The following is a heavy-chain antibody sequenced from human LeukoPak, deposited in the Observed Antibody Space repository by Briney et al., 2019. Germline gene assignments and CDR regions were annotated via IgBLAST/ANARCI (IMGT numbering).Heavy chain of an antibody. J-gene: IGHJ3*02. D-gene: IGHD3-22*01. V-gene: IGHV4-39*07. Sequence: SETLSLTCTVSGGSISSSSYSWGWIRQPPGKGLEWIGSMYYSGSTYYNPSLKSRVTISVDTSKNQFSLKLSSVTAADTAVYYCASEYYYDSSGYPDAFDIWGQGTMVTVSS. CDR2: MYYSGST. CDR3: ASEYYYDSSGYPDAFDI. CDR1: GGSISSSSYS.